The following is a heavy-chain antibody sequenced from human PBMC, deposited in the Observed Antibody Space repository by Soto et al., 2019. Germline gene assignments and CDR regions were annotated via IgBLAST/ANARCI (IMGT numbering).Heavy chain of an antibody. V-gene: IGHV1-2*04. CDR3: AGTAGITGSRRAFDI. CDR1: GYTFTGYY. J-gene: IGHJ3*02. Sequence: ASVKVSCKASGYTFTGYYMHWVRQAPGQGLEWMGWINPNSGGTNYAQKFQGWVTMTRDTSISTAYVELSRLRSDDTAVYYCAGTAGITGSRRAFDIWGQGTMVTVSS. CDR2: INPNSGGT. D-gene: IGHD1-20*01.